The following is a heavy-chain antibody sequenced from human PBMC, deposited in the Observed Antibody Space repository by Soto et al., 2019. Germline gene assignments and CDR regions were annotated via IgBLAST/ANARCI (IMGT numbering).Heavy chain of an antibody. CDR3: AKGPSSSLSHWFGP. V-gene: IGHV3-23*01. J-gene: IGHJ5*02. Sequence: PGGSLRLSCADSGFTFSSYAMSWVRQAPGKGLEWVSAISGSGGSTYYADSVKGRFTISRDNSKNTLYLQMNNLRAEDTAVYYCAKGPSSSLSHWFGPCGQGTLVTLSS. CDR1: GFTFSSYA. D-gene: IGHD6-13*01. CDR2: ISGSGGST.